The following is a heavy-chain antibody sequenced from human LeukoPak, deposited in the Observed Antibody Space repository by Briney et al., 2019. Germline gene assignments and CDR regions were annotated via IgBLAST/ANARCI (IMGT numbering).Heavy chain of an antibody. V-gene: IGHV3-30-3*01. CDR3: ARARGPIAARRGDALDI. Sequence: GGSLRLSCAASGFTFSSYAMHWVRQAPGKGLEWVAVISYDGSNKYYADSVKGRFTISRDNSKNTLYLQMNSLRAEDTAVYYCARARGPIAARRGDALDIWGQGTMVTVSS. CDR1: GFTFSSYA. CDR2: ISYDGSNK. J-gene: IGHJ3*02. D-gene: IGHD6-6*01.